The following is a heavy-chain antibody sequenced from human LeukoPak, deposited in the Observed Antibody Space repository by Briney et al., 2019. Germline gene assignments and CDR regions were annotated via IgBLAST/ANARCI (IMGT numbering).Heavy chain of an antibody. CDR1: GFTFSSYS. CDR3: ASGDDYGDYAIDY. CDR2: ISSSSSYI. Sequence: GGSLRLSCAASGFTFSSYSMNWVRQAPGKGLEWVSSISSSSSYIYYADSVKGRFTISRDNAKNSLYLQMNSLRAEDTAVYYCASGDDYGDYAIDYWGQGTLVTVSS. V-gene: IGHV3-21*01. J-gene: IGHJ4*02. D-gene: IGHD4-17*01.